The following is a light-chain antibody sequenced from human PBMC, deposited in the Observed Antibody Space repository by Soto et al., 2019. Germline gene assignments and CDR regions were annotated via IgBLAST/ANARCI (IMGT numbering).Light chain of an antibody. CDR1: SSDVVGYNF. J-gene: IGLJ1*01. CDR2: DVS. V-gene: IGLV2-14*01. CDR3: NSYTSSSRPNYV. Sequence: QSVLTQPASVSGSPGQSITISCTGTSSDVVGYNFVSWYQQYPGNAPKLIIFDVSNRPSGVSDRFSGSKSGDTASLTISGLHTEDEADYYCNSYTSSSRPNYVFGTGTKVTVL.